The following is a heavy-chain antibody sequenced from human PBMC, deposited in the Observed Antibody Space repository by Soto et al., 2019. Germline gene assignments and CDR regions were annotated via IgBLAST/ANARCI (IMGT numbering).Heavy chain of an antibody. CDR3: VVAAAGPYYFDY. V-gene: IGHV3-23*01. J-gene: IGHJ4*02. CDR2: ISGSGGST. D-gene: IGHD6-13*01. CDR1: GFTFSSYA. Sequence: EVQLLESGGGLVQPGGSLRLSCAASGFTFSSYAMSWVRQAPGKGLEWVSAISGSGGSTYYADSVKGRFTISRDNSKNTLYLQMNSLRAEDTAVYYCVVAAAGPYYFDYWGQGTLVTVSS.